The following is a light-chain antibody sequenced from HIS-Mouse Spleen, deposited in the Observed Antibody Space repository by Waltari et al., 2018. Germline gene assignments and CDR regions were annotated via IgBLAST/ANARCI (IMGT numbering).Light chain of an antibody. CDR3: CSHAGSSTWV. CDR1: SSDVGSYNL. V-gene: IGLV2-23*01. CDR2: EGS. Sequence: QSALTQPASVSGSPGQSITISCTGTSSDVGSYNLVSWYQQHPGKAPKFIIYEGSKRPAGVSNRFSASKSGNTASLTISGLQAEDEADYYCCSHAGSSTWVFGGGTQLTVL. J-gene: IGLJ3*02.